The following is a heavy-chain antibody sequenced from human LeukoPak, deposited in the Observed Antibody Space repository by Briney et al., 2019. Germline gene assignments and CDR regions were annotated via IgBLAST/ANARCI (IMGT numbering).Heavy chain of an antibody. CDR2: ISGSGGST. CDR3: AKDTIAAAGTAVGDFDY. J-gene: IGHJ4*02. Sequence: GGSLRLSCAASGFTFSSYAMSWARQAPGKGLEWVSAISGSGGSTYYADSVKGRFTISRDNSKNTLYLQMNSLRAEDTAVYYCAKDTIAAAGTAVGDFDYWGQGTLVTVSS. D-gene: IGHD6-13*01. V-gene: IGHV3-23*01. CDR1: GFTFSSYA.